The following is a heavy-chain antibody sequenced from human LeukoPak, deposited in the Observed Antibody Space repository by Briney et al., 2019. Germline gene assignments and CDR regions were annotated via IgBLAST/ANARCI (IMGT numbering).Heavy chain of an antibody. CDR3: AGRGHRYSRD. J-gene: IGHJ1*01. V-gene: IGHV4-4*09. CDR1: GDSVSSGY. D-gene: IGHD2-15*01. CDR2: ISDSGIT. Sequence: SETLSLTCTVSGDSVSSGYWTWIRQSPGKGLEWIGYISDSGITDYNPSLKSRLTISVDTSNNQFSLNLNSATAADTAVYYCAGRGHRYSRDWGQGILVTVSS.